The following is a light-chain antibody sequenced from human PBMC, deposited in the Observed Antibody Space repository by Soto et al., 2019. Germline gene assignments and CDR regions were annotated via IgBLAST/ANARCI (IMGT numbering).Light chain of an antibody. CDR1: QSVGTN. CDR2: AAS. CDR3: QQYNNWPLVT. Sequence: EIVMPQSPATLSVSPGERATLSCRASQSVGTNLAWYQQKPGQPPRLLIFAASTRATGIPARFSGGGSGSEFTLTISGLQSEDFAVYSCQQYNNWPLVTFGGGTKVEIK. V-gene: IGKV3-15*01. J-gene: IGKJ4*01.